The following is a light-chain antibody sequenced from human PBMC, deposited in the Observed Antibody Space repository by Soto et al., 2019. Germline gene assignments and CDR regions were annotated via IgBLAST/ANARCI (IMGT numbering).Light chain of an antibody. V-gene: IGKV3-15*01. Sequence: EIVMTQSPATLSVSPGERATLSCRASQSIGSTLAWYQQKPSPTPRLLIYDASTRATGIPARFSGIGSGTEFTLIISSLQSEDFAVYYCQHYKTWPLSFGGGTKLEI. CDR1: QSIGST. CDR3: QHYKTWPLS. CDR2: DAS. J-gene: IGKJ4*01.